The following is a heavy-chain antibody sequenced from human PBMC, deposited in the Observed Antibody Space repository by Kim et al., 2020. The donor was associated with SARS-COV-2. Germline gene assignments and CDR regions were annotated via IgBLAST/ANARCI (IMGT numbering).Heavy chain of an antibody. V-gene: IGHV4-59*08. Sequence: SETLSLTCTVSGGSISCYYWSWIRQPPGKGLEWIGYIYYSGSTNYNPSLKSRVTISVDTSKNQFSLKLSSVTAADTAVYYCARCTGAGSLFYYYGMDVWGQGTTVTVSS. CDR3: ARCTGAGSLFYYYGMDV. CDR1: GGSISCYY. J-gene: IGHJ6*02. D-gene: IGHD3-10*01. CDR2: IYYSGST.